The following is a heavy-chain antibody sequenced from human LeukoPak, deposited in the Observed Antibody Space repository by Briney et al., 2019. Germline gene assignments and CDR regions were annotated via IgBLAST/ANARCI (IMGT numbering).Heavy chain of an antibody. CDR3: ASFTMVRGYNWFDP. CDR2: INHSGST. J-gene: IGHJ5*02. Sequence: SETLSLTCAVYGGSFSGYYWSWIRQPPGKGLEWIGEINHSGSTNYNPSLKSRVTISVDTSKNQFSLKLSSVTAADTAVYYCASFTMVRGYNWFDPWGQGTLVTVSS. V-gene: IGHV4-34*01. CDR1: GGSFSGYY. D-gene: IGHD3-10*01.